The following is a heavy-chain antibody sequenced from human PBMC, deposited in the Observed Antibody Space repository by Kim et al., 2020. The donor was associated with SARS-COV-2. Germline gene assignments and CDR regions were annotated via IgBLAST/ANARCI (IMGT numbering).Heavy chain of an antibody. D-gene: IGHD6-19*01. CDR3: AKSGGYSSGWYGGGYYFDY. J-gene: IGHJ4*02. Sequence: GGSLRLSCAASGFTFGDYAMHWVRQAPGKGLEWVSGISWNSGSIGYADSVKGRFTISRDNAKNSLYLQMNSLRAEDTALYYCAKSGGYSSGWYGGGYYFDYWGQGTLVTVSS. V-gene: IGHV3-9*01. CDR1: GFTFGDYA. CDR2: ISWNSGSI.